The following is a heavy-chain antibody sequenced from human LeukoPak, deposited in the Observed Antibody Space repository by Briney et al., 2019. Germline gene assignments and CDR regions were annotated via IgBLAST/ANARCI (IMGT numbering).Heavy chain of an antibody. CDR3: AGLGYCSSTTCLLDY. CDR2: LSYRGST. V-gene: IGHV4-39*01. D-gene: IGHD2-2*01. Sequence: SETLSLTCTVSSGSLNSTSYYWSWIRQPPGKGLEWIGSLSYRGSTYFNPSLKSRITISVDTSKSQFSLRLSSVTAADTALYYCAGLGYCSSTTCLLDYWGQGTLVTVSS. CDR1: SGSLNSTSYY. J-gene: IGHJ4*02.